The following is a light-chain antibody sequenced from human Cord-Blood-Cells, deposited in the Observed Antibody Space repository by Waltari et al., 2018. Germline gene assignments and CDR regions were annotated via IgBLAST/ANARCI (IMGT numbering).Light chain of an antibody. CDR2: DVS. J-gene: IGLJ1*01. V-gene: IGLV2-14*01. CDR3: SSYTSSSTSLYV. Sequence: QSALTQPASVSGSPGPSITISCTGTSRDVGGYNYVSWYQQHPGKAPKLMIYDVSNRPSGVSNRFSGSKSGNTASLTISGLQAEDEADYYCSSYTSSSTSLYVFGTGTKVTVL. CDR1: SRDVGGYNY.